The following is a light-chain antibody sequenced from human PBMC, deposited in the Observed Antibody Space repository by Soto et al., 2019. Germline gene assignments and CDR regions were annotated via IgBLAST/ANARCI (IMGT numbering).Light chain of an antibody. J-gene: IGLJ1*01. Sequence: QSALTQPRSVSGSPGQSVTISCTGTSSDVGGYNYVSWYQQHPGKVPKLLIYDVSKRPSEVPHRFSGSKSGNTASLTISGLQGEDEADYYCCSYAGSYAYVFGTGTKLTVL. CDR3: CSYAGSYAYV. CDR1: SSDVGGYNY. V-gene: IGLV2-11*01. CDR2: DVS.